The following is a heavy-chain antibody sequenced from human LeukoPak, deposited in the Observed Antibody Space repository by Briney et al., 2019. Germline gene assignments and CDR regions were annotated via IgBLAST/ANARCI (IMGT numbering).Heavy chain of an antibody. CDR2: SRNKAFSYTT. D-gene: IGHD2-15*01. CDR3: AGSYGGGWD. Sequence: PGGSLRLSCVASGFTFSDYFMDWVRQAPGKGLEWVGRSRNKAFSYTTAYGASVKGRFTISRDDSKNSLYLEMSSLKTEDTAVYYCAGSYGGGWDWGQGTLVTVSS. J-gene: IGHJ4*02. V-gene: IGHV3-72*01. CDR1: GFTFSDYF.